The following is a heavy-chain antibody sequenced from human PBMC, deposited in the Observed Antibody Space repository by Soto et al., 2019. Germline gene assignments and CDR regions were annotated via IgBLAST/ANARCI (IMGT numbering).Heavy chain of an antibody. J-gene: IGHJ5*01. CDR1: GFTFSGSA. Sequence: GGSLRLSCAASGFTFSGSAMHWVRQASGKXREWVGRIRSKANSYAKAYAASVKGRSTISRDDSKNTAYLQMNSLKTEDTALYSCTKFEARGFVTRYNWFDFWGQGALVTVSS. D-gene: IGHD3-10*01. V-gene: IGHV3-73*01. CDR3: TKFEARGFVTRYNWFDF. CDR2: IRSKANSYAK.